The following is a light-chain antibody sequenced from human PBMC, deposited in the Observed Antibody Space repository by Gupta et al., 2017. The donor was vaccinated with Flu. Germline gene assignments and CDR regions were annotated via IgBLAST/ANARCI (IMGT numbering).Light chain of an antibody. J-gene: IGKJ2*03. V-gene: IGKV4-1*01. CDR2: WAS. Sequence: DILMTQSPDSLAVSLGETATINCKSSQSVLYSSNNKNYLAWYQQKPGQPPKLLIYWASTRESGVPDRFSGSGSGTDFTLTISSLQAEDVAVYYCQQYYSTPLYSFGQGTKLEIK. CDR1: QSVLYSSNNKNY. CDR3: QQYYSTPLYS.